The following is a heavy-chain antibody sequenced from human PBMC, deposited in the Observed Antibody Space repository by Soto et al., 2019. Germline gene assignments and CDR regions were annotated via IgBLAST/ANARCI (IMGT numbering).Heavy chain of an antibody. J-gene: IGHJ6*03. CDR2: ISWNSGSI. CDR3: AKDTRGSYCTNGVCPMDYYMDV. Sequence: DVQLVESGGGLVQPGRSLRLSCAASGFTFDDYAMHWVRQAPGKGLEWVSGISWNSGSIGYADSVKGRFTISRDNAKNSLYLQMNSLRAEDTALYYCAKDTRGSYCTNGVCPMDYYMDVWGKGTTVTVSS. CDR1: GFTFDDYA. D-gene: IGHD2-8*01. V-gene: IGHV3-9*01.